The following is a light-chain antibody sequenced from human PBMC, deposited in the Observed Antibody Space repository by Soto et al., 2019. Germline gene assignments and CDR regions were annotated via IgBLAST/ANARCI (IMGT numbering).Light chain of an antibody. V-gene: IGKV3-15*01. CDR3: QQYNNWPQWT. J-gene: IGKJ1*01. Sequence: EIVMTQSPATLSVSPGERATLSCRASQSVSSNLAWYQQKPGQAPRLLIYGASTRATGIPARFSGSGSGTEFTLTISSLQSEDFAVYNCQQYNNWPQWTFGQGPKVEIK. CDR2: GAS. CDR1: QSVSSN.